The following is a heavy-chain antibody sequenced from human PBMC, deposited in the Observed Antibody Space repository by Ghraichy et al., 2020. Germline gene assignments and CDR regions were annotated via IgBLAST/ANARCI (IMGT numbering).Heavy chain of an antibody. Sequence: GGSLRLSCAASGFTFSSYSMNWVRQTPGKGLEWVSYISSSSSTIYYADSVKGRFTISRDNAKNSLYLQMNSLRDEDTAVYYCAREGVLLWFGELSEGAFDYWGQGTLVTVSS. CDR3: AREGVLLWFGELSEGAFDY. J-gene: IGHJ4*02. CDR1: GFTFSSYS. CDR2: ISSSSSTI. D-gene: IGHD3-10*01. V-gene: IGHV3-48*02.